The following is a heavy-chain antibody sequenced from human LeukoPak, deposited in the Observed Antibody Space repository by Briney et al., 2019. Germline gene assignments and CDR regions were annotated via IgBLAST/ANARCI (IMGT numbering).Heavy chain of an antibody. V-gene: IGHV1-2*02. CDR2: INPNSGGT. J-gene: IGHJ4*02. CDR3: ARGGLRVVRGVIIPPDY. CDR1: GYTFTGYY. Sequence: GASVKVSCKASGYTFTGYYMHWVRQAPGQGLEWMGWINPNSGGTNYAQKSQGRVTMTRDTSISTAYMELSRLRSDDTAVYYCARGGLRVVRGVIIPPDYWGQGTLVTVSS. D-gene: IGHD3-10*01.